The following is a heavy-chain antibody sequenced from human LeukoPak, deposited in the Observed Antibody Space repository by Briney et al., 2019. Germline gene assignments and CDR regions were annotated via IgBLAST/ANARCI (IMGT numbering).Heavy chain of an antibody. Sequence: ASVKVSCKASGRTFSSYAISWVRQARGQGLEWMGGIIPIFGTANYAQKSQGRVTIPADESTSTAYMELSIQRSEDTAVYYCASTYCGGDCYSGWFDPWGQGTLVTVSS. CDR2: IIPIFGTA. V-gene: IGHV1-69*01. D-gene: IGHD2-21*02. CDR3: ASTYCGGDCYSGWFDP. J-gene: IGHJ5*02. CDR1: GRTFSSYA.